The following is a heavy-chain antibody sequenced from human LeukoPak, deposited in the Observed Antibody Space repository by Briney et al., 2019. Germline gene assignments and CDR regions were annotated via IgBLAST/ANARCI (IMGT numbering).Heavy chain of an antibody. Sequence: SQTLSLTCTVSGGSISSGGYYWSWIRQHPGKGLEWIGYIYYSGSTYYNPSLKSRVTISVDTSKNQFSLKLTSMTAADTAVYYCASGGYTYNSPFDYWGQGTLVSVSS. D-gene: IGHD5-18*01. J-gene: IGHJ4*02. CDR2: IYYSGST. CDR1: GGSISSGGYY. V-gene: IGHV4-31*03. CDR3: ASGGYTYNSPFDY.